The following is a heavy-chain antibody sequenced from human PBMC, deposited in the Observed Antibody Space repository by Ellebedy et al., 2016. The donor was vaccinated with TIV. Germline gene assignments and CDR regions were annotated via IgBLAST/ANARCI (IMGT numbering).Heavy chain of an antibody. CDR2: ISGSGFGT. D-gene: IGHD2-8*01. Sequence: PGGSLRLSCAASGFTFSSYAMNWVRLAPGEGLEWVSTISGSGFGTYYADSVKGRFTISRDNSKNTLYLQMNSLRAEDTAVYYCAKGRRMVYSTGGLDYWGQGTLVTVSS. J-gene: IGHJ4*02. CDR3: AKGRRMVYSTGGLDY. V-gene: IGHV3-23*01. CDR1: GFTFSSYA.